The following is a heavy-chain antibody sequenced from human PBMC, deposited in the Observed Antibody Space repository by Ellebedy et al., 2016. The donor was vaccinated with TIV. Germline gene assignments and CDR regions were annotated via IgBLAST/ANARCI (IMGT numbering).Heavy chain of an antibody. CDR1: GGSISSSGYY. D-gene: IGHD2-21*01. CDR3: ARVGSGDIYYGMDV. CDR2: IYDSGRT. Sequence: SETLSLTXTVSGGSISSSGYYWGWIRQPPGKGLEWIGSIYDSGRTHYNPSLKSRVTISVDTSKNQFSLKLNSVTAADTAVYYCARVGSGDIYYGMDVWGQGTTVTVSS. J-gene: IGHJ6*02. V-gene: IGHV4-39*07.